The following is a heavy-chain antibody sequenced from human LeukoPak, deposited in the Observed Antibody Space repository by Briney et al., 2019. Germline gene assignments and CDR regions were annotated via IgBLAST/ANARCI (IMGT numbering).Heavy chain of an antibody. V-gene: IGHV4-38-2*02. CDR3: ARVKRGYSYGPYYYYMDV. CDR1: GYSISSGYY. J-gene: IGHJ6*03. Sequence: SETLSLTCTVSGYSISSGYYWGWIRQPPGKGLEWIGSIYHSGSTYYNPSLKSRVTISVDTSKNQFSLKLSSVTAADTAVYYCARVKRGYSYGPYYYYMDVWGKGTTVTVSS. D-gene: IGHD5-18*01. CDR2: IYHSGST.